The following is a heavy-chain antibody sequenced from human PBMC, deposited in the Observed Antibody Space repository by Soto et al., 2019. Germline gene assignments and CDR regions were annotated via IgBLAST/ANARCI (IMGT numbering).Heavy chain of an antibody. CDR2: INHSGST. V-gene: IGHV4-34*01. D-gene: IGHD2-15*01. Sequence: PSETLSLTXAVYGGSFSGYYWSWIRQPPGKGLEWIGEINHSGSTNYNPSLKSRVTISVDTSKNQFSLKLSSVTAADTAVYYCALGVVAATFDYWGQGTLVTVSS. CDR3: ALGVVAATFDY. J-gene: IGHJ4*02. CDR1: GGSFSGYY.